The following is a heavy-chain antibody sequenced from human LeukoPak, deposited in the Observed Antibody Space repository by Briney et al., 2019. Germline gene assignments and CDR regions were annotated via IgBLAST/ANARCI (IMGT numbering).Heavy chain of an antibody. CDR1: GGSISSGGYY. Sequence: PSETLSLTCTVSGGSISSGGYYWRWIRQHPGKGLEWIGYIYYSGNTYYNPSLKSRVTISVDKSKNQLSLKLSSVTAADTAVYYCARESVGYDSSGYYPHRIDYWGQGTLVTVSS. CDR3: ARESVGYDSSGYYPHRIDY. J-gene: IGHJ4*02. CDR2: IYYSGNT. V-gene: IGHV4-31*03. D-gene: IGHD3-22*01.